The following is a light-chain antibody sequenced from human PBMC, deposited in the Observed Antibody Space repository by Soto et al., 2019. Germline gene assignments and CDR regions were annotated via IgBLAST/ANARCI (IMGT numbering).Light chain of an antibody. J-gene: IGKJ5*01. Sequence: EVVMTQSPATLSVPPGDSATLSCRASQSVRCGLAWYQQQPGQAPRLLIYGGSIRAADVPDRFSGSGSGTEFTLSISTLQSEDFAVYYCQQYNDWPTITFGQGTRLEAK. V-gene: IGKV3-15*01. CDR2: GGS. CDR1: QSVRCG. CDR3: QQYNDWPTIT.